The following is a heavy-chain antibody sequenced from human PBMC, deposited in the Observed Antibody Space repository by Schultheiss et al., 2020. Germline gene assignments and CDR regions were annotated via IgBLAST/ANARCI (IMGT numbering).Heavy chain of an antibody. V-gene: IGHV1-69*04. CDR3: AREGSGGWFDP. Sequence: SVKVSCKASGGTFSSYTISWVRQAPGQGLEWMGRIIPILGIANYAQKFQGRVTMTEDTSTDTAYMELSRLRSDDTAVYYCAREGSGGWFDPWGQGTLVTVSS. CDR2: IIPILGIA. D-gene: IGHD3-10*01. J-gene: IGHJ5*02. CDR1: GGTFSSYT.